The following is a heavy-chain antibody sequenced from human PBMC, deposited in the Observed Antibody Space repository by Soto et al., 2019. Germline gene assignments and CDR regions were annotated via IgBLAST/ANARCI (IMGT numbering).Heavy chain of an antibody. CDR1: GGSISSGDYY. J-gene: IGHJ4*02. Sequence: SETLSLTCTVSGGSISSGDYYWSWIRQPPGKGLEWIGYIYYSGSTYYNPSLKSRVTISVDTSKNQFSLKLSSVTAADTAVYYCARSKRFLEWLLWYWGQGTLVTVSS. CDR2: IYYSGST. D-gene: IGHD3-3*01. V-gene: IGHV4-30-4*01. CDR3: ARSKRFLEWLLWY.